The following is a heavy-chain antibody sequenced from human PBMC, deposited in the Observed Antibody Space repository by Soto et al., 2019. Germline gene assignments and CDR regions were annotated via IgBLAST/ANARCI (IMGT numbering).Heavy chain of an antibody. CDR1: GWSFSGYY. CDR3: ARGSQWLDY. J-gene: IGHJ4*02. Sequence: PXETLSLTCAVYGWSFSGYYWSWIRQPPGKGLEWIGEINHGGSIHYNPSLKSRVTISAETSKNQFSLNLRSLTAADTALYYCARGSQWLDYWGQGALVTVSS. V-gene: IGHV4-34*01. D-gene: IGHD6-19*01. CDR2: INHGGSI.